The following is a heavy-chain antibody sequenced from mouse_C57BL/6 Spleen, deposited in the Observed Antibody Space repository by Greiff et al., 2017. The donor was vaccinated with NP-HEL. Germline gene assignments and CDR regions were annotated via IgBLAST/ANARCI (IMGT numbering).Heavy chain of an antibody. CDR3: AISDHYGSDFDY. D-gene: IGHD1-1*01. V-gene: IGHV14-2*01. J-gene: IGHJ2*01. CDR1: GFNIKDYY. CDR2: IDPEDGET. Sequence: EVQLQQSGAELVKPGASVKLSCTASGFNIKDYYMHWVKQRTEQGLEWIGRIDPEDGETKYAPNFQGKATITADTSSNTAYLQLSSLTSEDTAVYYCAISDHYGSDFDYWGQGTTLTVSS.